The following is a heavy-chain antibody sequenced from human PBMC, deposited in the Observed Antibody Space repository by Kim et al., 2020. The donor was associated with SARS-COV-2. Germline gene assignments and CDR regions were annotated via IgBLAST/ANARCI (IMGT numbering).Heavy chain of an antibody. Sequence: SETLSLTCTVSGGSISSSSYYWGWIRQPPGKGLEWIGSIYYSGSTYYNPSLKSRVTISVDTSKNQFSLKLSSVTAADTAVYYCAAQTMITFGGVIVSYFDYWGQGTLVTVSS. CDR3: AAQTMITFGGVIVSYFDY. J-gene: IGHJ4*02. CDR2: IYYSGST. CDR1: GGSISSSSYY. D-gene: IGHD3-16*02. V-gene: IGHV4-39*01.